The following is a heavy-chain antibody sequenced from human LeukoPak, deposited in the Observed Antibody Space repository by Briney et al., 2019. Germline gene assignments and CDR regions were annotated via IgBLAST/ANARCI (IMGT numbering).Heavy chain of an antibody. Sequence: PGGSLRLSCAASGFTFSDSSIHWVRQASGKGLESVGRSRTKTYSYATAYGASVKGRFTISRDDSKNTAYLQMNSLKTEDTTIYYCTRSDSGSYQMDFDYWGQGTLVTVSS. D-gene: IGHD1-26*01. CDR2: SRTKTYSYAT. V-gene: IGHV3-73*01. CDR3: TRSDSGSYQMDFDY. CDR1: GFTFSDSS. J-gene: IGHJ4*02.